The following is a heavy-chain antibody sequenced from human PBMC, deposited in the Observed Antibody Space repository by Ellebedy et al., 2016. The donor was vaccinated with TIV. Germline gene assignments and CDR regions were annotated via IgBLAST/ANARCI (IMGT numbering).Heavy chain of an antibody. V-gene: IGHV3-7*01. D-gene: IGHD4-17*01. CDR1: GFSFRSYW. J-gene: IGHJ5*02. CDR2: IYQDGSDQ. CDR3: ARRGSYGDYAVQINSWFDT. Sequence: PGGSLRLSCAASGFSFRSYWMSRVRQAPGKGLEWVANIYQDGSDQYYVDSVKGRFTISRDNANKSLFLQMNNLRVEDTAVYYCARRGSYGDYAVQINSWFDTWGRGTLVTVSS.